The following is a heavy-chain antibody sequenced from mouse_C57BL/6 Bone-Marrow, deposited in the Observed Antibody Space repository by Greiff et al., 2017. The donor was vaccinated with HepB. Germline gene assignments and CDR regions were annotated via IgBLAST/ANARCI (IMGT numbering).Heavy chain of an antibody. CDR3: ARDKGILRYLYAMDY. V-gene: IGHV5-4*01. CDR2: ISDGGSYT. Sequence: EVMLVESGGGLVKPGGSLKLSCAASGFTFSSYAMSWVRQTPEKRLEWVATISDGGSYTYYPDNVKGRFTISRDNAKNNLYLQMSHLKSEDTAMYYCARDKGILRYLYAMDYWGQGTSVTVSS. J-gene: IGHJ4*01. D-gene: IGHD1-1*01. CDR1: GFTFSSYA.